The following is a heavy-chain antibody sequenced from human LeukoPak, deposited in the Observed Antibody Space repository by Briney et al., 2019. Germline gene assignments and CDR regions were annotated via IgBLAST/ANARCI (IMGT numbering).Heavy chain of an antibody. V-gene: IGHV3-7*01. J-gene: IGHJ4*02. D-gene: IGHD5-12*01. CDR2: IKQDGSEK. CDR3: ARVEASGYDYGAFDY. Sequence: GGSLRLSCAASGFTFNRYWMSWVRQAPGKGLEWVANIKQDGSEKYYVDSVKGRFTISRDNAKNSLYLQMNSLRAEDTAVYYCARVEASGYDYGAFDYWGQGILVTVSS. CDR1: GFTFNRYW.